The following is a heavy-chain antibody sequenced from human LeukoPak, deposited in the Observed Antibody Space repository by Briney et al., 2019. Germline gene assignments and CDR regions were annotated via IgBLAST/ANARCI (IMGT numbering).Heavy chain of an antibody. V-gene: IGHV1-18*01. Sequence: RASVMVSCKTSGYTFTSYGISWVRQAPGQGLEWMGWISAYNGNTNYAQKVQGRVTMTEDTSTDTAYMELSSLRSEDTAVYYCATATTAMVRWRYYYYYMDVWGKGTTVTISS. J-gene: IGHJ6*03. D-gene: IGHD5-18*01. CDR3: ATATTAMVRWRYYYYYMDV. CDR2: ISAYNGNT. CDR1: GYTFTSYG.